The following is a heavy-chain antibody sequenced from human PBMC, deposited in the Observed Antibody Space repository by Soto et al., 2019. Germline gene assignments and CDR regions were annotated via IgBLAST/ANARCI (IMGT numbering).Heavy chain of an antibody. V-gene: IGHV4-39*01. CDR1: GGSISSSSYY. J-gene: IGHJ6*02. CDR3: ASLFSGWNYYYYGMDV. CDR2: IYYSGST. D-gene: IGHD6-19*01. Sequence: ETLSLTCTVSGGSISSSSYYWGWIRQPPGKGLEWIGSIYYSGSTYYNPSLKSRVTISVDTSKNQFSLKLSSVTAADTAVYYCASLFSGWNYYYYGMDVWGQGTTVTVSS.